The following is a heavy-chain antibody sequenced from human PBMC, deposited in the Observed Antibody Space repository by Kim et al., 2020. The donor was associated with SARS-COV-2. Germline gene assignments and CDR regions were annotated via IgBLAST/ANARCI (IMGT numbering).Heavy chain of an antibody. CDR1: GFTFSSYA. Sequence: GGSLRLSCAASGFTFSSYAMHWVRQAPGKGLEWVAVISYDGSNKYYADSVKGRFTISRDNSKNTLYLQMNSLRAEDTAVYYCASDIRTWGSSEGSYYTPYYYYYGMDVWGQGTTVTVSS. J-gene: IGHJ6*02. CDR2: ISYDGSNK. D-gene: IGHD3-10*01. CDR3: ASDIRTWGSSEGSYYTPYYYYYGMDV. V-gene: IGHV3-30*04.